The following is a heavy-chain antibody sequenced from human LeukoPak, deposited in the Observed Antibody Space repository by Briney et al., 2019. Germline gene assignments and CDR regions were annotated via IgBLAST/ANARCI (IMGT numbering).Heavy chain of an antibody. D-gene: IGHD6-13*01. Sequence: SETLSLTCSVSGGSIGRSSYYWGWTRQPPGKGLEWIGSIYYSGGTYYNPSLKSRVTISVDTSRNQFSLKLGSVTAADTAVYYCARHGSIATGAFTYWGQGTLVTISS. V-gene: IGHV4-39*01. CDR1: GGSIGRSSYY. J-gene: IGHJ4*02. CDR3: ARHGSIATGAFTY. CDR2: IYYSGGT.